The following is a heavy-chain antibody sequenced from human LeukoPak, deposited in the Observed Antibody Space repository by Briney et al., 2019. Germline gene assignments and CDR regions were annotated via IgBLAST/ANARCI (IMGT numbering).Heavy chain of an antibody. D-gene: IGHD6-19*01. CDR3: ARGGEQWLDLYYFDY. Sequence: GGSLRLSCAASGFTFSSYGMHWVRQAPGKGLEWVAVIWYDGSNKYYADSVKGRLTISRDNSKNTLYLQMNSLRAEDTAVYYCARGGEQWLDLYYFDYWGQGTLVTVSS. V-gene: IGHV3-33*01. J-gene: IGHJ4*02. CDR1: GFTFSSYG. CDR2: IWYDGSNK.